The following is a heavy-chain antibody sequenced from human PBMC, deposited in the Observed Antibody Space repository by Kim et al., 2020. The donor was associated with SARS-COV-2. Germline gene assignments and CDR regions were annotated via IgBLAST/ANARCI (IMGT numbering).Heavy chain of an antibody. CDR3: ARGPGYCSGGSCYPAYFDC. CDR1: GFTFSSYG. J-gene: IGHJ4*02. D-gene: IGHD2-15*01. CDR2: ISYDGSNK. Sequence: GGSLRLSCAASGFTFSSYGMHWVRQAPGKGLEWVAVISYDGSNKYYADSVKGRFTISRDNSKNTLYLQMNSLRAEDTAVYYCARGPGYCSGGSCYPAYFDCWGQGTLVTVSS. V-gene: IGHV3-33*05.